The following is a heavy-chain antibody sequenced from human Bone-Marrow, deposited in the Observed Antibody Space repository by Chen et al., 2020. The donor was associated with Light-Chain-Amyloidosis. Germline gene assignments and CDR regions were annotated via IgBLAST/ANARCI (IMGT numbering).Heavy chain of an antibody. D-gene: IGHD3-10*01. CDR2: INQYGRTK. CDR1: GFSCSGSW. J-gene: IGHJ3*02. Sequence: EVQLVASGGGCGKGGGELRLSCAASGFSCSGSWMVWVRQAPGKGLEWLANINQYGRTKNYVDSVKGRFTISRDNTQNSLFLQMNSLRVEDTAVYYCATDRGFSTFNIWGQGTMLTVSS. CDR3: ATDRGFSTFNI. V-gene: IGHV3-7*03.